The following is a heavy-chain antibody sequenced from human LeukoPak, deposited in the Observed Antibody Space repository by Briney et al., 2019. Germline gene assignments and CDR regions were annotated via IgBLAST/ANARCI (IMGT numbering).Heavy chain of an antibody. V-gene: IGHV3-7*02. CDR1: GLTFSSYW. J-gene: IGHJ3*02. CDR2: IKEDGSEK. CDR3: ARGRIWYSSSWSVGLSGAFDI. D-gene: IGHD6-13*01. Sequence: GGSLRLSCAASGLTFSSYWMSWVRQAPGKGLEWVANIKEDGSEKYYVDSVKGRFTVSRDNAKNSLYLQMNSLRAEDTAVYFCARGRIWYSSSWSVGLSGAFDIWGQGTMVTVSS.